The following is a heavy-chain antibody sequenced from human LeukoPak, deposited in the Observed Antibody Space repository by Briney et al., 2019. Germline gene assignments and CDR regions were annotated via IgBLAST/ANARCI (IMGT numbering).Heavy chain of an antibody. Sequence: SETLSLTCAVYGGSFSGYYWSWTRQPPGKGLEWIGEINHSGSTNYNPSLKSRVTISVDTSKNQFSLKLSSVTAADTAVYYCARASRYYYDSSGSHGDYWGQGTLVTVSS. CDR3: ARASRYYYDSSGSHGDY. CDR1: GGSFSGYY. CDR2: INHSGST. D-gene: IGHD3-22*01. J-gene: IGHJ4*02. V-gene: IGHV4-34*01.